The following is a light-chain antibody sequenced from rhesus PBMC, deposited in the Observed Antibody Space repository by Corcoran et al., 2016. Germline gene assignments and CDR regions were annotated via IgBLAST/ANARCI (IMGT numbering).Light chain of an antibody. CDR1: SSDIGGYNC. CDR3: CSYAGSYIFDV. V-gene: IGLV2-32*01. J-gene: IGLJ6*01. CDR2: EVS. Sequence: QAALTQPRSVSGSPGQPVTIPCTGTSSDIGGYNCVSWYQQHPGTAPKLMIYEVSKRPSGVSDRFSGAKSGNTASLTISGLQAEDEADYYCCSYAGSYIFDVFGSGTKLTVL.